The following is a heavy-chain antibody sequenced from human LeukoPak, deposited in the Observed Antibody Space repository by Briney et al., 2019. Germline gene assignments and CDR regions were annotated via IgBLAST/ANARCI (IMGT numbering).Heavy chain of an antibody. D-gene: IGHD3-22*01. CDR1: GYTFTGYY. CDR2: INPNSGGT. V-gene: IGHV1-2*02. Sequence: SVKVSCKASGYTFTGYYMHWLRPAPGQGLEWMGWINPNSGGTNYAEKFQGRVTMTSDTSISTAYMELTRLRSDDTAVYYCARGRIGYYLDYWGQGTLVPVSS. CDR3: ARGRIGYYLDY. J-gene: IGHJ4*02.